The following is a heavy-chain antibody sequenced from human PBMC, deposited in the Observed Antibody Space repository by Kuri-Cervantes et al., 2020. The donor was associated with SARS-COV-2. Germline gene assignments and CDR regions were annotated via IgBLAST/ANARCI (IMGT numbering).Heavy chain of an antibody. J-gene: IGHJ5*02. D-gene: IGHD4-11*01. CDR2: IIPIFGTA. CDR3: ARVPYSNYDWFDP. V-gene: IGHV1-69*05. Sequence: SVKVSCKASGGTFSSYAISWVRQAPGQGLEWMGGIIPIFGTANYAQKFQGRVTITTDESTSTAYTELSSLRSEDTAVYYCARVPYSNYDWFDPWGQGTLVTVSS. CDR1: GGTFSSYA.